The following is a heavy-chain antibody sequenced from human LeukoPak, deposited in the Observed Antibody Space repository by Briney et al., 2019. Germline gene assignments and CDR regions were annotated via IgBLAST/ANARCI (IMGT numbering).Heavy chain of an antibody. J-gene: IGHJ4*02. CDR2: VHHTGNS. V-gene: IGHV4-4*02. CDR3: ARHLAAPGTRGFDF. CDR1: GGSITSNW. Sequence: SETLSLTCGVSGGSITSNWWSWVRQPPGKGLVWIGEVHHTGNSNYDPSLWGRVTTSVDKSKNQFSLNLTSVTAADTAVYYCARHLAAPGTRGFDFWGQGILVTVSS. D-gene: IGHD6-13*01.